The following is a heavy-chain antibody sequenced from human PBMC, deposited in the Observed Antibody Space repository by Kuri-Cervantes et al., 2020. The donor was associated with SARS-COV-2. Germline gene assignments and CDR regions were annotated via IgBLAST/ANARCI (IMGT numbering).Heavy chain of an antibody. V-gene: IGHV1-69*04. Sequence: SVKVSCKASGGTFSSYAISWVRQAPGQGLEWMGRIIPIFGIANYAQKFQGRVTITADKSTSTAYMELSSLRSEDTAVYYCAKVGTSIAVSGRFDYWGQGTLVTVSS. CDR3: AKVGTSIAVSGRFDY. J-gene: IGHJ4*02. CDR2: IIPIFGIA. CDR1: GGTFSSYA. D-gene: IGHD6-19*01.